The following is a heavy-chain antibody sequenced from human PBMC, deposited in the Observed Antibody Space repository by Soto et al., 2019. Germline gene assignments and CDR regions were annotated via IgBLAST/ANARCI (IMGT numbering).Heavy chain of an antibody. CDR3: ARGVYRRAHNSSGYLFDY. J-gene: IGHJ4*02. V-gene: IGHV1-8*01. CDR2: MNPNNANT. Sequence: QVQLVQSGAELKSPGASVKVSCKASGYTVTNNDINWVRQATGQGLEWMGWMNPNNANTGYAHNFQGRVTMTRDTSKTTAYMELHSLRSDDTAVYYCARGVYRRAHNSSGYLFDYWGQGTLVTVSS. CDR1: GYTVTNND. D-gene: IGHD6-25*01.